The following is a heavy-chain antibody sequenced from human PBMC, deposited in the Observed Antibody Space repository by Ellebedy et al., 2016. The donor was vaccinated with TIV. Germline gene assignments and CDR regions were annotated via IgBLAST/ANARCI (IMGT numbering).Heavy chain of an antibody. Sequence: SVKVSXKASRGTFTSYGISWVRQAPGQGLEWMGGIIPIFGTANYAQKFQGRVTITADESTSTAYMELSSLRSDDTAVYYCAPYSSSFDYWGQGTLVTVSS. D-gene: IGHD6-6*01. V-gene: IGHV1-69*13. CDR3: APYSSSFDY. J-gene: IGHJ4*02. CDR1: RGTFTSYG. CDR2: IIPIFGTA.